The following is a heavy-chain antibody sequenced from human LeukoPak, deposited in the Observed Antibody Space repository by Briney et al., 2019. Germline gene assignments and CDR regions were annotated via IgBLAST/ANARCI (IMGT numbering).Heavy chain of an antibody. CDR2: IKPSGGST. CDR3: ARAAYYDILTAYYRALDY. J-gene: IGHJ4*02. Sequence: ASVKVSCKASGYTFTDFYMHWVRQAPGQGLEWMGIIKPSGGSTTYAQKFQGRVTMTRDTSTSTVYMELSSLRSDDTAVYYCARAAYYDILTAYYRALDYWGQGTLVTVSS. V-gene: IGHV1-46*01. CDR1: GYTFTDFY. D-gene: IGHD3-9*01.